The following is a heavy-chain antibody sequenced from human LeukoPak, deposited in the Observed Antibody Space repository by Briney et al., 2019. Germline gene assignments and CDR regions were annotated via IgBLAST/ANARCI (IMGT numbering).Heavy chain of an antibody. J-gene: IGHJ4*02. CDR3: ARTTVVRTYYFDY. V-gene: IGHV4-34*01. CDR1: GGSFSGYY. CDR2: INHSGST. D-gene: IGHD4-17*01. Sequence: SETLSLTCAVYGGSFSGYYWSWIRQPPGKGLERIGEINHSGSTNYNPSLKSRVTISVDTSKNQFSLKLSSVTAADTAVYYCARTTVVRTYYFDYWGQGTLVTVSS.